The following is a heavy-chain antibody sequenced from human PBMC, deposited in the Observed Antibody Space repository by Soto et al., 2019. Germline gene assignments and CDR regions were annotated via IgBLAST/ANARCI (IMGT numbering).Heavy chain of an antibody. Sequence: VASVKVSCKASGYTFTGYYMHWVRQAPGQGLEWMGWINPNSGGTNYAQKFQGRVTMTRDTSTSTAYMELSRLRSDDTAVYYCARDGGNSIVWFDPWGQGTLVTVSS. J-gene: IGHJ5*02. V-gene: IGHV1-2*02. CDR1: GYTFTGYY. CDR3: ARDGGNSIVWFDP. D-gene: IGHD2-21*02. CDR2: INPNSGGT.